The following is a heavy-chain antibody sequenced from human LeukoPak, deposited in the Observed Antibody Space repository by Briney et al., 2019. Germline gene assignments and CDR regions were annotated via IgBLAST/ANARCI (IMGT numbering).Heavy chain of an antibody. CDR2: IKQDGSEK. V-gene: IGHV3-7*01. CDR1: GFTFSTYW. CDR3: AREGLTHDAFDI. Sequence: GGSLRLSCAASGFTFSTYWMSWVRQAPGKGLEWVANIKQDGSEKYYVDSVKGRFTISRDNAKNSLYLQMNSLRPEDTAVYYCAREGLTHDAFDIWGQGTMVTVSS. J-gene: IGHJ3*02. D-gene: IGHD4/OR15-4a*01.